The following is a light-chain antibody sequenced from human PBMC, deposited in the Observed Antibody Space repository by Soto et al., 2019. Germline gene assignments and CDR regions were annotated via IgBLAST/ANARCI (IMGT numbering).Light chain of an antibody. Sequence: DIVLPQSPLSLHVTPGEPASISCRSSQSLLQSSGNNHVDWYLQRRGQSPQLLLYFASSRSSGVPDRFSGSGSGTEFSLEISRVEAEDGGFYYCLQGAQSPLTFGQATRREIK. CDR3: LQGAQSPLT. CDR1: QSLLQSSGNNH. CDR2: FAS. J-gene: IGKJ5*01. V-gene: IGKV2-28*01.